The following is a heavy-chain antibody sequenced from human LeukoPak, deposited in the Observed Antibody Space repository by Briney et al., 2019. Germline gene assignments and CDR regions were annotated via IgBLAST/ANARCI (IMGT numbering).Heavy chain of an antibody. J-gene: IGHJ6*02. D-gene: IGHD3-10*01. V-gene: IGHV3-9*01. CDR1: GFTFDDYA. Sequence: GRSLRLSCAASGFTFDDYAMHWVRQAPGKGLEWVSGISWNSGSIGYADSVKGRFTISRDNAKNSLYLQMNSLRAEDTALYYCAKDKGRHYYYGMDVWGQGTTVSVSS. CDR3: AKDKGRHYYYGMDV. CDR2: ISWNSGSI.